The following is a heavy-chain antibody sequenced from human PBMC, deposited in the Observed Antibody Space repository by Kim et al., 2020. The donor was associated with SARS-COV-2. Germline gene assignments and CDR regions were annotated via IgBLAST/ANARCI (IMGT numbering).Heavy chain of an antibody. CDR3: AKETTYYDFWSGYLNWFDP. J-gene: IGHJ5*02. D-gene: IGHD3-3*01. CDR1: GFTFSSYA. CDR2: ISGSGGST. V-gene: IGHV3-23*01. Sequence: GGSLRLSCAASGFTFSSYAMSWVRQAPGKGLEWVSAISGSGGSTYYADSVKGRFTISRDNSKNTLYLQMNSLRAEDTAVYYCAKETTYYDFWSGYLNWFDPWGQGTLVTVSS.